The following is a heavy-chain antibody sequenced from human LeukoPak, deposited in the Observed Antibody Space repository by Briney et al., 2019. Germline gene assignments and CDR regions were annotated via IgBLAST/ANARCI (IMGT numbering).Heavy chain of an antibody. CDR2: INPSGGST. CDR1: GYTFTSYY. CDR3: ARGPRKYVYSGSYTDY. J-gene: IGHJ4*02. Sequence: ASVNVSCKASGYTFTSYYMHWVRQAPGQGLEWMGIINPSGGSTSYAQKFQGRVTMTRDTSTSTVYMELSGLRSEDTAVYYCARGPRKYVYSGSYTDYWGQGTLVTVSS. V-gene: IGHV1-46*01. D-gene: IGHD1-26*01.